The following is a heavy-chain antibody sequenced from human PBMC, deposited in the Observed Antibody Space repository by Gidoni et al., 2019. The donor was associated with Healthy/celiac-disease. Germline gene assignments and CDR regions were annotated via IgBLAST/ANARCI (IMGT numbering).Heavy chain of an antibody. D-gene: IGHD6-6*01. Sequence: YDGSNKYYADSVKGRFTISRDNSKNTLYLQMNSLRAEDTAVYYCAKDRGIAARRGGLNYWGQGTLVTVSS. CDR2: YDGSNK. J-gene: IGHJ4*02. V-gene: IGHV3-30*18. CDR3: AKDRGIAARRGGLNY.